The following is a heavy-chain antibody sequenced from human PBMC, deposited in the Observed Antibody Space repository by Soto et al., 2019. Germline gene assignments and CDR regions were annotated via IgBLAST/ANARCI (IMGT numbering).Heavy chain of an antibody. CDR2: ISSNGGST. CDR1: GFTFSSYA. CDR3: ARVDSSSWYLLSGMDV. D-gene: IGHD6-13*01. V-gene: IGHV3-64*01. Sequence: GGSLRLSCAASGFTFSSYAMHWVRQAPGKGLEYVSAISSNGGSTYYAKTVEGRFTISRDNSKNTLYLQMGRLRAEDMAVYYCARVDSSSWYLLSGMDVWGQGTTVTVSS. J-gene: IGHJ6*02.